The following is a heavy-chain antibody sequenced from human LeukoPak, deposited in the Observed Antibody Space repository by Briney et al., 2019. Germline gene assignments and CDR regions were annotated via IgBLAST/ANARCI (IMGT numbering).Heavy chain of an antibody. CDR2: ISGSGDNT. CDR1: GFTFSTYA. Sequence: PGGSLRLSCAASGFTFSTYAMSWVRQAPGKGLEWVSFISGSGDNTNYADSVKGRFTISRDNSKNTLYLQMNSLRADDTAVYYCVKGFDGNCYCPEYWGQGTLVPVSS. D-gene: IGHD2-15*01. J-gene: IGHJ4*02. V-gene: IGHV3-23*01. CDR3: VKGFDGNCYCPEY.